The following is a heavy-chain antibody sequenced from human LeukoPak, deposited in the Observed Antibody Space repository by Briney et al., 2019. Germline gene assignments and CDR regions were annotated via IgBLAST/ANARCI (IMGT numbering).Heavy chain of an antibody. CDR2: ISYDGSNK. CDR1: GLTFSSYG. CDR3: AKELGYYGSGSLSFDY. Sequence: GSLRLSCAASGLTFSSYGMHWVRQAPGKGLEWVAVISYDGSNKYYADSVKGRFTISRDNSRNTLYLQMNSLRAEDTAVYYCAKELGYYGSGSLSFDYWGQGTLVTVSS. D-gene: IGHD3-10*01. V-gene: IGHV3-30*18. J-gene: IGHJ4*02.